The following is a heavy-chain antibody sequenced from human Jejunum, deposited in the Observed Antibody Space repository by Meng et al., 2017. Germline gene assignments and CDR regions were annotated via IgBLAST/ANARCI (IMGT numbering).Heavy chain of an antibody. CDR3: ARVQGDFYDNDAYYSYFAY. Sequence: GQLQGLGPGLVKPSGSLTRTCPVACCSIRNWWSVVRLPPGKGLEWIRDIYNSGNTNYNPSLHSRVTISVDKSENQFSLKLRSVTAADTAVYYCARVQGDFYDNDAYYSYFAYWGPGALVTVSS. V-gene: IGHV4-4*02. CDR2: IYNSGNT. J-gene: IGHJ4*02. D-gene: IGHD3-22*01. CDR1: CCSIRNW.